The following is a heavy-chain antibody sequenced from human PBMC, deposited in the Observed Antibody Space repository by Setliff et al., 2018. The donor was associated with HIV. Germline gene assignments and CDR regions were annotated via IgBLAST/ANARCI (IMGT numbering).Heavy chain of an antibody. CDR2: INCNSGGT. CDR3: ATPFYYDINGYFRYGMDV. CDR1: GGAFSSYA. Sequence: GASVKGSCQASGGAFSSYALSWVRPAPGTGPEWSGRINCNSGGTYYAQNFQGRVTMTRDTSITPAYMELRGLTSDDTAVYYCATPFYYDINGYFRYGMDVWGQGTTVTVSS. V-gene: IGHV1-2*02. J-gene: IGHJ6*02. D-gene: IGHD3-22*01.